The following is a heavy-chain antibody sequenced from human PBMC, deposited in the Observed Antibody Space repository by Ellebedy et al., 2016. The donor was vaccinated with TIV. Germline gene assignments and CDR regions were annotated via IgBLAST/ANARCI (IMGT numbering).Heavy chain of an antibody. Sequence: PAGSLRLSCAASGFFFSSHGMHWVRQAPGKGLEWVAVISYDGRNSYYGDSVKGRLTIYRDNSKNTLYLQMNSLRLEDTAVYYCAKESGVGGTNSYFDYWGQGSLVTVSS. CDR2: ISYDGRNS. V-gene: IGHV3-30*18. D-gene: IGHD1-26*01. CDR1: GFFFSSHG. CDR3: AKESGVGGTNSYFDY. J-gene: IGHJ4*02.